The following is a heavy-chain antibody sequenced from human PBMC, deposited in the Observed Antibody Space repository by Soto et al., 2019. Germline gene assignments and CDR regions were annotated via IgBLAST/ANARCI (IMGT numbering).Heavy chain of an antibody. V-gene: IGHV3-30*18. J-gene: IGHJ3*02. D-gene: IGHD6-6*01. CDR3: AKDRRQLSALDM. Sequence: GGSLRLSCAASGFSFSSYGMHWVRHAPGRGLEWVTVISNDGNRKYYGESVKGRFSVSRDNDKDTLYLQMNGLRPEDTGVYYCAKDRRQLSALDMWGQGTTVTVSS. CDR2: ISNDGNRK. CDR1: GFSFSSYG.